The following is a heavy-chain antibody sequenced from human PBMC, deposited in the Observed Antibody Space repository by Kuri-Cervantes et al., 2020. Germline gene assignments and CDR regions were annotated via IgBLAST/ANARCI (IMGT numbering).Heavy chain of an antibody. V-gene: IGHV1-18*04. CDR2: INAYNGNT. Sequence: VSVKVSCKASGYTFTGYYIHWVRQAPGQGLEWMGWINAYNGNTNYAQKLQGRVTMTTDTSTSTAYMELRSLRSDDTAVYYCAILGAGYWGQGTLVTVSS. J-gene: IGHJ4*02. CDR3: AILGAGY. D-gene: IGHD4-17*01. CDR1: GYTFTGYY.